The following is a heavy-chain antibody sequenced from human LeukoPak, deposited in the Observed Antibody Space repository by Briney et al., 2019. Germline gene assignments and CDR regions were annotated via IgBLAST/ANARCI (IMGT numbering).Heavy chain of an antibody. Sequence: GGSLRLSCAASGFTVSGNYMSWVRQAPGKGLEWVSTISGSGTSTYYADSVKGRFTISRDISKSTLYLQMDSLRADDTAVYYCAKDWWDEWGQGTLVTVSS. CDR1: GFTVSGNY. CDR2: ISGSGTST. J-gene: IGHJ4*02. V-gene: IGHV3-23*01. D-gene: IGHD1-26*01. CDR3: AKDWWDE.